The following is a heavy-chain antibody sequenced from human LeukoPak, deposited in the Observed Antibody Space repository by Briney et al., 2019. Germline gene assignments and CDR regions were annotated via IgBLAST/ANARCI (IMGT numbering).Heavy chain of an antibody. D-gene: IGHD2-15*01. CDR3: ARGRYCSGGSCYEG. Sequence: SETRSLTCAVYGGSFSSYYWSWIRQPPGKGLEWIGEINHSGSTNYNPSLKSRVTISVDTSKNQFSLKLSSVTAADTAVYYCARGRYCSGGSCYEGWGQGTLVTVSS. CDR1: GGSFSSYY. V-gene: IGHV4-34*01. J-gene: IGHJ4*02. CDR2: INHSGST.